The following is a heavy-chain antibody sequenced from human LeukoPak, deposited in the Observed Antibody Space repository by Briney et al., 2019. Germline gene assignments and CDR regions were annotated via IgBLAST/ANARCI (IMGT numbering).Heavy chain of an antibody. D-gene: IGHD2-15*01. CDR1: GGTSSSYA. Sequence: SVKVSCKASGGTSSSYAISWVRQAPGQGLEWMGGIIPIFGTANYAQKFQGRVTITADESTSTAYMELSSLRSEDTAVYYCARGRGYCSGGSCYQIASYYFDYWGQGTLVTVSS. CDR2: IIPIFGTA. J-gene: IGHJ4*02. V-gene: IGHV1-69*13. CDR3: ARGRGYCSGGSCYQIASYYFDY.